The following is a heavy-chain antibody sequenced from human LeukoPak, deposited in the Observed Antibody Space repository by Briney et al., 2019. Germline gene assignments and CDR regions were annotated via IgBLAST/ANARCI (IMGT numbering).Heavy chain of an antibody. CDR3: ARGGRVYSYGFFDY. J-gene: IGHJ4*02. CDR2: IYYSGST. V-gene: IGHV4-59*01. D-gene: IGHD5-18*01. Sequence: SETLSLTRTVSGGSISTYYWSWIRQPPGKGLEWIGYIYYSGSTNYNPSLKSRVTISVDTSKNQFSLKLSSVTAADTAVYYCARGGRVYSYGFFDYWGQGTLVTVSS. CDR1: GGSISTYY.